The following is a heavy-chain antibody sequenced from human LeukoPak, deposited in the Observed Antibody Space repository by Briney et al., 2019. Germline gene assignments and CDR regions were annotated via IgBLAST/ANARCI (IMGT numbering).Heavy chain of an antibody. CDR2: IHTGNSDS. CDR1: GYFVTHHW. Sequence: GESLKISCKGSGYFVTHHWIGWVRQMPGKGLEWMAIIHTGNSDSKYSPSFQGQVTISADKSISTAYLQWSSLKASDTAMYYCVTGSGSYDYWGQGTLVTVSS. CDR3: VTGSGSYDY. J-gene: IGHJ4*02. D-gene: IGHD1-26*01. V-gene: IGHV5-51*01.